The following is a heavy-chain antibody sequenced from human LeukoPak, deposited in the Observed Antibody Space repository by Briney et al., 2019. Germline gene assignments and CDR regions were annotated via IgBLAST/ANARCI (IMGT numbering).Heavy chain of an antibody. Sequence: SETLSLTCTVSGGSISSSSYYWAWIRQPPGKGLEYIGGYSGSTYYNPSLKSRVTISVDTSKKQFSLKLCSVTAADTAVYYCARSSYGAGSKPYWVDYWGQGTLVTVSS. V-gene: IGHV4-39*01. CDR3: ARSSYGAGSKPYWVDY. J-gene: IGHJ4*02. D-gene: IGHD3-10*01. CDR2: YSGST. CDR1: GGSISSSSYY.